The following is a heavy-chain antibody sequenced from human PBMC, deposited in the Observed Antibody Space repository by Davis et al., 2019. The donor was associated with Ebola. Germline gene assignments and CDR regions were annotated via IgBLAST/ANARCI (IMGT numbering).Heavy chain of an antibody. D-gene: IGHD2-2*02. V-gene: IGHV1-18*04. J-gene: IGHJ6*02. CDR2: ISGYNGNTNT. CDR3: ARDTKCTSASCYTGHYYYYGMDV. CDR1: GYTFTTYG. Sequence: ASVKVSCKASGYTFTTYGISWVRQAPGQGLEWMAWISGYNGNTNTNYAQKFQGRVTMTTDTSTSTAYMELRSLRSDDTAVYYCARDTKCTSASCYTGHYYYYGMDVWGQGTTVTVSS.